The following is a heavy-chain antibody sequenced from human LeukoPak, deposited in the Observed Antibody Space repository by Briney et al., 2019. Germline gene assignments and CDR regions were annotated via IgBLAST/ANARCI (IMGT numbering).Heavy chain of an antibody. J-gene: IGHJ4*02. CDR2: INHSGST. V-gene: IGHV4-34*01. CDR3: ARTVARGYNDY. Sequence: SETLSLTCAVYGVSFSGYYWSWLRQPPGKGLEWIGEINHSGSTNYNPSLKSRVTISVDTSKNQFSLKLSSVTAADTAVYYCARTVARGYNDYWGQGTLVTVSS. CDR1: GVSFSGYY. D-gene: IGHD4-23*01.